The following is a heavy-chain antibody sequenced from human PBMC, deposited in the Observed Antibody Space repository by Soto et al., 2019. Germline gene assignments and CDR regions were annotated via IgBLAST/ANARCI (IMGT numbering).Heavy chain of an antibody. Sequence: GGSLRLSCAASGFTFSSYSMNWVRQAPGKGLEWVSSISSSSSYIYYADSVKGRFTISRDNAKNSLYLQMNSLRAEDTAVYYCARDGSGDILTGYLASYYYYGMDVWGQGTTVTVSS. V-gene: IGHV3-21*01. CDR3: ARDGSGDILTGYLASYYYYGMDV. CDR2: ISSSSSYI. D-gene: IGHD3-9*01. CDR1: GFTFSSYS. J-gene: IGHJ6*02.